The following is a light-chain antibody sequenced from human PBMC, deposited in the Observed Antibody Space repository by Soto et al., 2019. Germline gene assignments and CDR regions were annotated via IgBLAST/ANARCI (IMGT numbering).Light chain of an antibody. CDR1: QSVSGSY. CDR3: HHYGSSPPRT. V-gene: IGKV3-20*01. CDR2: GAS. Sequence: EIVLTQSPGTLSLSPGERATLSCRASQSVSGSYLAWYQHKPGQAPRLLIYGASSRATGIPDRFSGSGSGTVFTLTIGRLEPEDFAVYYWHHYGSSPPRTFGQGTQLETK. J-gene: IGKJ2*01.